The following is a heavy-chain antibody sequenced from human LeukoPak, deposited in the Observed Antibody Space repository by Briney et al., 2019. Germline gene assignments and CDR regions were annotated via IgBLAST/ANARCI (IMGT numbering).Heavy chain of an antibody. D-gene: IGHD2-8*02. CDR3: ARCTGTYRDY. V-gene: IGHV3-7*03. J-gene: IGHJ4*02. Sequence: DSVKGRFTISRDNAKNSLFLQMNSLRVEDTAVYYCARCTGTYRDYWGQGTLVTVSS.